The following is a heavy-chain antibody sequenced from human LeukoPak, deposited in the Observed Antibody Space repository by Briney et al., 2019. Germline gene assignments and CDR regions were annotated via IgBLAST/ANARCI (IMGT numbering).Heavy chain of an antibody. Sequence: SVKVSCKASGYTFTRNGITWVRQAPGQGLEWMGWISAHNDNTKYAQKLQGRVTMTTETSTSTAYMELRSLTSDDTAVYYCAGDGPRYCSGGICYSDHWGQGTRVTASS. CDR2: ISAHNDNT. V-gene: IGHV1-18*01. D-gene: IGHD2-15*01. CDR3: AGDGPRYCSGGICYSDH. CDR1: GYTFTRNG. J-gene: IGHJ4*02.